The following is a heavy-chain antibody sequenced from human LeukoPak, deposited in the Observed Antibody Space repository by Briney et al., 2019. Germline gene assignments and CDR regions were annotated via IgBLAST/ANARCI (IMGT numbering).Heavy chain of an antibody. CDR2: ISSSSSYI. D-gene: IGHD5-24*01. Sequence: GGSLRLSCAASGFTFSSYSMNWVRQAPGKGLEWVSSISSSSSYIYYADSVKGRFTISRDNAKNSLYLQMNSLRAEDTAVYYCARAARGEMAYFDYWGQGTLVTVSS. CDR3: ARAARGEMAYFDY. CDR1: GFTFSSYS. V-gene: IGHV3-21*01. J-gene: IGHJ4*02.